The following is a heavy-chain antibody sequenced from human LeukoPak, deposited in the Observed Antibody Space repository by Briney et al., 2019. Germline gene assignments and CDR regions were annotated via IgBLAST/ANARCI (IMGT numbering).Heavy chain of an antibody. Sequence: SETLSLTCTVSGGSLSSNGYYWGWIRQPPGRGLEWLGSINYRGSTYYKSSLKSRVSISVDTSKNQFSLKLSSVTAADTAVYYCAGQKRWALSFDYWGQGTLVTVSS. CDR3: AGQKRWALSFDY. V-gene: IGHV4-39*01. D-gene: IGHD5-24*01. CDR1: GGSLSSNGYY. CDR2: INYRGST. J-gene: IGHJ4*02.